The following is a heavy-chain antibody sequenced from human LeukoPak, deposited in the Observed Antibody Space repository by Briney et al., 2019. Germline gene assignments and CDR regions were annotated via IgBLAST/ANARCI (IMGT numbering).Heavy chain of an antibody. CDR1: GFTFSNYA. CDR2: ISYDGIDK. CDR3: AKGEGGDSGWYGDY. D-gene: IGHD6-19*01. J-gene: IGHJ4*02. Sequence: GGSLRLSCAASGFTFSNYAMHWVRQAPGKGLEWVAVISYDGIDKYYADSVKGRFTISRDNSKNTLFLQMNSLRAEDTAMYYCAKGEGGDSGWYGDYWGQGTLVTVSS. V-gene: IGHV3-30*18.